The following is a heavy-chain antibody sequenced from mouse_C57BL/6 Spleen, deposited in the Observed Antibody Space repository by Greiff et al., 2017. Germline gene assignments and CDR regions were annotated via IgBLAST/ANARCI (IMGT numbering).Heavy chain of an antibody. Sequence: QVQLKQSGPELVKPGASVKLSCKASGYAFSSSWMNWVKQRPGKGLEWIGRIYPGDGDTNYNGKFKGKATLTAAKSSSTAYMQLRSLTSEDSAVYFCARAEGWFTYWGQGTLLTVSA. CDR1: GYAFSSSW. CDR2: IYPGDGDT. V-gene: IGHV1-82*01. CDR3: ARAEGWFTY. J-gene: IGHJ3*01.